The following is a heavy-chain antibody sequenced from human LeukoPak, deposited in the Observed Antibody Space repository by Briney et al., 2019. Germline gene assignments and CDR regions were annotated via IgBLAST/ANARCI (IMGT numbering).Heavy chain of an antibody. CDR3: ARMGSTSYYFDY. V-gene: IGHV4-59*01. D-gene: IGHD3-10*01. CDR2: FYYSGST. J-gene: IGHJ4*02. Sequence: PPETLSLTCTVSGASISSYYYSWIRQPPGKGLEWIGYFYYSGSTNYNPSLKSRVTISVDTSKNQFSLRLTSVTAADTAVYYRARMGSTSYYFDYRGQGTLVTVSS. CDR1: GASISSYY.